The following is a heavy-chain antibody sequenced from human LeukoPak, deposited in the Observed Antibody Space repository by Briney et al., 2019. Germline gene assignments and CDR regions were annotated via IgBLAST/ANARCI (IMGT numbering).Heavy chain of an antibody. Sequence: PGGSLRLSCAASGFTFSSYWMSWVRQAPGEGLEWVANIKQDGSEKYYVDSVKGRFTISRDNAKNSLYLQMNSLRAEDTAVYYCASGGYCSSTSCSAPAPYYMDVWGKGTTVTVSS. CDR2: IKQDGSEK. J-gene: IGHJ6*03. D-gene: IGHD2-2*01. CDR3: ASGGYCSSTSCSAPAPYYMDV. CDR1: GFTFSSYW. V-gene: IGHV3-7*01.